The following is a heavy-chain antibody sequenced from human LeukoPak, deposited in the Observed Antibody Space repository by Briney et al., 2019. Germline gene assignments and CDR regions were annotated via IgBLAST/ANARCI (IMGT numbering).Heavy chain of an antibody. CDR2: MNPNSGNT. D-gene: IGHD4-17*01. V-gene: IGHV1-8*01. CDR3: ARGYGDFLSYYYYGMDV. J-gene: IGHJ6*02. Sequence: ASVKVSCKASGYTFTSYDINWVRQATGQGLEWMGWMNPNSGNTGYAQEFQGRVTMTRNTSISTAYMELSSLRSEDTAVYYCARGYGDFLSYYYYGMDVWGQGTTVTVSS. CDR1: GYTFTSYD.